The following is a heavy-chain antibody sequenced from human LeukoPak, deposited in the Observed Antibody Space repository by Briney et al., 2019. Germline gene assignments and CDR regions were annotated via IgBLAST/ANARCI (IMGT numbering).Heavy chain of an antibody. J-gene: IGHJ4*02. V-gene: IGHV4-59*08. D-gene: IGHD1-26*01. CDR2: NSYSGAS. CDR1: GGSISGYY. Sequence: SETLSLTCTVSGGSISGYYWSWIRQPPGKGLEWIGFNSYSGASSYNPSLKSRVTISVDSSKNQFSLELSSVTAADTAVYFCARHGGSYTFDYWGQGTLVTVSS. CDR3: ARHGGSYTFDY.